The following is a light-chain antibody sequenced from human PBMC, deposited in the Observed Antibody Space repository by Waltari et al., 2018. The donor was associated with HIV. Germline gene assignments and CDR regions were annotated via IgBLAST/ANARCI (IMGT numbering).Light chain of an antibody. V-gene: IGKV1-39*01. CDR1: QTVTKN. CDR3: QQSYSIPYT. Sequence: DIKMTQSPSSLSASVGDRVTSTCRASQTVTKNLNWNQHKPGKAPTLLLYTASTLQTGVASRFSGSGSGTDYTLAISILQPEDFATYYCQQSYSIPYTFGQGTKLEIK. CDR2: TAS. J-gene: IGKJ2*01.